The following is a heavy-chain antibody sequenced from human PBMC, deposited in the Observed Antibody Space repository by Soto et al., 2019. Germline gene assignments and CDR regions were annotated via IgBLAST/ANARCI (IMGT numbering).Heavy chain of an antibody. CDR3: ARTVSVMITFGGVIDLGLFDY. J-gene: IGHJ4*02. D-gene: IGHD3-16*02. CDR1: GGSISSYY. Sequence: SETLSLTCTVSGGSISSYYWSWIRQPAGKGLEWIGRIYTSGSTNYNPSLKSRVTMSVDTSKNQFSLKLNSVTAADTAVYYCARTVSVMITFGGVIDLGLFDYWGQGTLVTVSS. V-gene: IGHV4-4*07. CDR2: IYTSGST.